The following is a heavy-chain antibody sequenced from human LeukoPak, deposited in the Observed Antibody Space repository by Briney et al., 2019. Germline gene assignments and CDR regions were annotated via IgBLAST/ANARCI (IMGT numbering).Heavy chain of an antibody. CDR1: GFTFSSYA. Sequence: PGGSLRLSCAASGFTFSSYAMSWVPQAPGKGLEWVSAISGSGGSTYYADSVKGRFTISRDNSKNTLYLQMNSLRAEDTAVYYCAKDRWFGELSTYWGQGTLVTVSS. D-gene: IGHD3-10*01. CDR3: AKDRWFGELSTY. J-gene: IGHJ4*02. V-gene: IGHV3-23*01. CDR2: ISGSGGST.